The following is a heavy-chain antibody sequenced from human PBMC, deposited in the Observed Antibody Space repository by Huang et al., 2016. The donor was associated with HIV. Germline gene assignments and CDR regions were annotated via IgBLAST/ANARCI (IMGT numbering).Heavy chain of an antibody. CDR2: ISGYNGNT. Sequence: QVQLVQSGGEVKKPGASVKVSCKASGYTFIGYGISWVRQAPGQGIEWMGWISGYNGNTRYAQKFQGRVTMTRDTSTSTAYMEMRRLRPDDTAVLDCVRAEYIGAASTGDDDFDAWGQGTLVTV. V-gene: IGHV1-18*01. CDR3: VRAEYIGAASTGDDDFDA. CDR1: GYTFIGYG. D-gene: IGHD6-13*01. J-gene: IGHJ3*01.